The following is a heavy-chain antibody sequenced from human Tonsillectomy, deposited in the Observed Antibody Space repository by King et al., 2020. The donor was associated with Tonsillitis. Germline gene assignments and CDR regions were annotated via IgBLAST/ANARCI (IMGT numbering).Heavy chain of an antibody. CDR2: IRYDGSNK. J-gene: IGHJ4*02. CDR3: ATDPASYSSGWYWYFDY. D-gene: IGHD6-19*01. Sequence: VQLVESGGGVVQPGGSLRLSCAASGFTFSSYGMHWVRQAPGKGLEWVAFIRYDGSNKYYEDSVKGRFTISRDNSKNTLYLQMNSLKAEDTAVYYCATDPASYSSGWYWYFDYWGQATLVTVSS. CDR1: GFTFSSYG. V-gene: IGHV3-30*02.